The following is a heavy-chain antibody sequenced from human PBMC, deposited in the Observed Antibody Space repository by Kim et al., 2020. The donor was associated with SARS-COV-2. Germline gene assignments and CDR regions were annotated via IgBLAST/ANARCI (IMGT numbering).Heavy chain of an antibody. CDR2: IIPIFGTA. D-gene: IGHD3-22*01. V-gene: IGHV1-69*06. CDR1: GGTFSSYA. Sequence: SVKVSCKASGGTFSSYAISWVRQAPGQGLEWMGGIIPIFGTANYAQKFQGRVTITADKSTSTAYMELSSLRSEDTAVYYCARGWGENYDSSGYYAFDIWGQGTMVTVSS. CDR3: ARGWGENYDSSGYYAFDI. J-gene: IGHJ3*02.